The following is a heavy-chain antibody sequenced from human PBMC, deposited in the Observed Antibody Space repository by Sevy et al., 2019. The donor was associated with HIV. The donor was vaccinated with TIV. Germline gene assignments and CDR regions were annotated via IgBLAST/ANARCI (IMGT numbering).Heavy chain of an antibody. D-gene: IGHD3-9*01. J-gene: IGHJ4*02. CDR3: SRNGEDYYDILTGQFHFDY. V-gene: IGHV3-49*03. Sequence: GGSLRLSCTASGFTFADYGMGWFRQAPGKGLEWVGFIRGKAHGGTTEYAASVKGRLTISRDDSKSIAYLQMNSLKNEDTAVYFCSRNGEDYYDILTGQFHFDYWGQGALVTVSS. CDR2: IRGKAHGGTT. CDR1: GFTFADYG.